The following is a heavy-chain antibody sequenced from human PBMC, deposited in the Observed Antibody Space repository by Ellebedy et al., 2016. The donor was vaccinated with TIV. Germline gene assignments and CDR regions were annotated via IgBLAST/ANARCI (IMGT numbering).Heavy chain of an antibody. Sequence: PGGSLRLSCAASGFAFSTFPMNWVRQAPGKGLEWISHIRDNGDIKTYAGSVKGRFTISRDNAKNSLFLQLSSLRDDDTAVYYCVRDHDWGFDQWGQGTLVTVSS. CDR1: GFAFSTFP. V-gene: IGHV3-48*02. D-gene: IGHD7-27*01. CDR2: IRDNGDIK. J-gene: IGHJ4*02. CDR3: VRDHDWGFDQ.